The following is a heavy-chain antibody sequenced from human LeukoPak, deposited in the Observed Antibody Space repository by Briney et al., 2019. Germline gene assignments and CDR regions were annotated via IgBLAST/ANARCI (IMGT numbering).Heavy chain of an antibody. D-gene: IGHD3-22*01. CDR3: ARGYFDSSGYPYLGY. J-gene: IGHJ4*02. V-gene: IGHV3-74*01. Sequence: GGSLRRSCAASGFTFSNFWMHWVRQAPGKGLVWVSRINSDGSSTTHADSVKGRFTISRDNAKDTLYLQMTSLRAEDTAVYYCARGYFDSSGYPYLGYWGQGTLVTVSS. CDR1: GFTFSNFW. CDR2: INSDGSST.